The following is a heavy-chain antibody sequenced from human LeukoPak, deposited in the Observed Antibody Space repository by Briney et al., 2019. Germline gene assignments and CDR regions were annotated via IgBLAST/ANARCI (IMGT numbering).Heavy chain of an antibody. CDR3: ARVADSSGYYYFDY. J-gene: IGHJ4*02. Sequence: GGSLRLSCAASGFTFSSYAMHWVRQAPGKWLEWVAVISYDGSNKYYADSVKGRFTISRDNSKNTLFLQMNSLRADDTAVYYCARVADSSGYYYFDYWGQGTLVTVSS. CDR2: ISYDGSNK. V-gene: IGHV3-30-3*01. CDR1: GFTFSSYA. D-gene: IGHD3-22*01.